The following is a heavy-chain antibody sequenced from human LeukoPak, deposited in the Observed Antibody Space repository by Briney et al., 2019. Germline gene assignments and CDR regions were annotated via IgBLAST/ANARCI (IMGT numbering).Heavy chain of an antibody. CDR1: GGSISRYE. CDR2: IHSSVGP. J-gene: IGHJ3*01. D-gene: IGHD2-2*01. Sequence: SETLSLTCTVSGGSISRYEWAWIRQSPGKGLEWIGHIHSSVGPKYNPSLESRVPISMDTSKNQFSLNSNSVTAADTAVYYCSTNAGPAALDALDFWGQGTMVTVSA. V-gene: IGHV4-4*07. CDR3: STNAGPAALDALDF.